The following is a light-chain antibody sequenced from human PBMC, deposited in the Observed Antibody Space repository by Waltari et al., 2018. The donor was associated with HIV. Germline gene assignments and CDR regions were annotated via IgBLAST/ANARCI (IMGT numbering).Light chain of an antibody. CDR3: ATWTDSLSGVV. J-gene: IGLJ2*01. Sequence: QSVLTQSPSASGTPGQRVTISCSGISSNIGSNYVYWYQHLPGTAPKLLLYRNNQRPSGVPDRFSGSKSGTSASLAISGLRSEDEAHYYCATWTDSLSGVVFGGGTKLRVL. CDR2: RNN. CDR1: SSNIGSNY. V-gene: IGLV1-47*01.